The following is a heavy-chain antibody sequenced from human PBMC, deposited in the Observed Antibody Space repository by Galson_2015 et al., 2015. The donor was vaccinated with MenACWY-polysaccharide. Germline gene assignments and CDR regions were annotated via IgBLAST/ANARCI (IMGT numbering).Heavy chain of an antibody. Sequence: QSGAEVKKPGESLRISCKASGYTFTNYAMHWVRQAPGQRLEWMGWVNTVNANTKYSQKFQGRITITRDTSASTAYMEMSSLRSEDTAVYYCASPITIFTVAPEGLAPLNWGQGTLVTVSS. J-gene: IGHJ4*02. V-gene: IGHV1-3*04. CDR1: GYTFTNYA. CDR3: ASPITIFTVAPEGLAPLN. CDR2: VNTVNANT. D-gene: IGHD3-3*01.